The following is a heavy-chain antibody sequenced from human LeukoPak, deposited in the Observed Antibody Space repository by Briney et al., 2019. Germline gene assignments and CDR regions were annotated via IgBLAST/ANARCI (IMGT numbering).Heavy chain of an antibody. J-gene: IGHJ4*02. D-gene: IGHD3-22*01. CDR3: ARHSKYYYDRSGYLPFDY. Sequence: SETLSLTCTVSGGSISSYYWSWIRQPPGKGLEWIGYIYYSGSTNYNPSLKSRVTISVDTSKNQFSLKLSSVTAADTAVYYCARHSKYYYDRSGYLPFDYWGQGTLVTVSS. CDR1: GGSISSYY. CDR2: IYYSGST. V-gene: IGHV4-59*01.